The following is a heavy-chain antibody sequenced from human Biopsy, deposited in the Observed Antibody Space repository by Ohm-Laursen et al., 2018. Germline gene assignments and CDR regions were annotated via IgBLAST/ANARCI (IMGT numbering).Heavy chain of an antibody. CDR2: IYYSGST. CDR1: GGSISSDY. J-gene: IGHJ6*02. Sequence: SETLSLTRTVSGGSISSDYWSWIRQTPGKGLEWIGYIYYSGSTNYNPSLKSRVTISVDTSKNQFFLRLNSVTAADTAVYYCARATNSTGWPYHYFYGMDVWGQGTTVTVSS. V-gene: IGHV4-59*01. D-gene: IGHD2/OR15-2a*01. CDR3: ARATNSTGWPYHYFYGMDV.